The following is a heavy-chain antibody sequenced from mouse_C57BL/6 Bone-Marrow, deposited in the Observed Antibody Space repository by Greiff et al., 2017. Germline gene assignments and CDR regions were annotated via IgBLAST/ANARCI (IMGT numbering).Heavy chain of an antibody. D-gene: IGHD1-1*01. J-gene: IGHJ1*03. Sequence: QVQLQQSGPELVKPGASVKLSCKASGYTFTSYDINWVKQRPGQGLEGIGWLYPRAGSTKYNEKFKGKATLTVDTSSSTAYMELHSLTSEDSAVYCCSRLEFDGSSGDWYFDVWGTGTTVTVSS. V-gene: IGHV1-85*01. CDR3: SRLEFDGSSGDWYFDV. CDR2: LYPRAGST. CDR1: GYTFTSYD.